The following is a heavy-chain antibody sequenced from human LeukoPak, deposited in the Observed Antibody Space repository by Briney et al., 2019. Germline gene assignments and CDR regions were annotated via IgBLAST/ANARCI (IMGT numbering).Heavy chain of an antibody. D-gene: IGHD3-3*01. CDR1: GGTFSSYA. Sequence: SVKVSCKASGGTFSSYAISWVRQAPGQGLEWMGRIIPIFGTANYAQKFQGRVTITTDESTSTAYMELSSLRSGDTAVYYCARETGIFDYFDYWGQGTLVTVSS. J-gene: IGHJ4*02. CDR2: IIPIFGTA. V-gene: IGHV1-69*05. CDR3: ARETGIFDYFDY.